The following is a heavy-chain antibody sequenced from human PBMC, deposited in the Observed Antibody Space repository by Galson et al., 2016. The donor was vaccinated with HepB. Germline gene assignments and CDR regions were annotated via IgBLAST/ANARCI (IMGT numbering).Heavy chain of an antibody. Sequence: SLRLSCAALGFTFSNYWMNWIRQAPGKGLEWVSRINGDGSSTTYADSVRGRFIISRDNAKNTLYLQMNSLRSEDTAVYYCARGQTSFYYYYALDVWGQGTTVTVSS. J-gene: IGHJ6*02. V-gene: IGHV3-74*01. CDR2: INGDGSST. CDR3: ARGQTSFYYYYALDV. CDR1: GFTFSNYW.